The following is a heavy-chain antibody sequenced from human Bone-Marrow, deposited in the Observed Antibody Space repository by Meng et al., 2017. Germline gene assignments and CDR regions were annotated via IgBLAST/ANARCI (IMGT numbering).Heavy chain of an antibody. CDR1: GFTFSSYA. D-gene: IGHD3-9*01. Sequence: GESLKISCAASGFTFSSYAMSWVRQAPGKGLEWVSAISGSGGSTYYADSVKGCFTISRDNSKNTLYLQMNSLRAEDTTVYYCAKQSGILTGYYSDYYYYGMDVWGQGTTVTVSS. CDR2: ISGSGGST. CDR3: AKQSGILTGYYSDYYYYGMDV. J-gene: IGHJ6*02. V-gene: IGHV3-23*01.